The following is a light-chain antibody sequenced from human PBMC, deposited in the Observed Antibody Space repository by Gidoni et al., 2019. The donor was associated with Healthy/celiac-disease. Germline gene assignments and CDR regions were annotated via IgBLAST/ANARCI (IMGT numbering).Light chain of an antibody. V-gene: IGKV2-28*01. J-gene: IGKJ1*01. CDR3: MQALQTPWT. Sequence: DIVMTQSPLSLPVTHGEPASISCRSSQSLLHSNGYNFLDWYLQKPGQSPQLLIYLGSNRASGVPDRFSGSVSGTDFTLKISRVEAEDVGVYYCMQALQTPWTFGQGTKVEIK. CDR2: LGS. CDR1: QSLLHSNGYNF.